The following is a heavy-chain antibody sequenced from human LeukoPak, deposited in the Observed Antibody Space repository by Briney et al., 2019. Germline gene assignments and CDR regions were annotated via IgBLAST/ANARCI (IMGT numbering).Heavy chain of an antibody. CDR1: GYTFTSYG. J-gene: IGHJ4*02. Sequence: GASVKVSCKASGYTFTSYGISWVRQAPGQGLEWMGWISAYNGNTNYAQKLQGRVTMTTDTSTSTAYMELRSLRSDDTAVYYCARNYDYVWGSYRLDYWGQGTLVTVSS. CDR2: ISAYNGNT. V-gene: IGHV1-18*01. D-gene: IGHD3-16*02. CDR3: ARNYDYVWGSYRLDY.